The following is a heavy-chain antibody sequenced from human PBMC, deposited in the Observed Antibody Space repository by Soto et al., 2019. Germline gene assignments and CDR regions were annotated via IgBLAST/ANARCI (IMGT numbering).Heavy chain of an antibody. CDR3: AREVDWNDLAFDI. D-gene: IGHD1-1*01. CDR1: GDTFSSYA. J-gene: IGHJ3*02. V-gene: IGHV1-69*13. CDR2: IIPFFDTA. Sequence: ASVKVSCKASGDTFSSYAISWVRQAPGQGLEWMGGIIPFFDTANYAQQFQGRVTITADESTSTAYMELSSLRSDDTAVYYCAREVDWNDLAFDIWGQGTMVTVSS.